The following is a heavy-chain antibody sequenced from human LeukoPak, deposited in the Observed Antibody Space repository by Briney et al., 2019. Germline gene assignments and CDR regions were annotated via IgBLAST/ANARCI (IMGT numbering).Heavy chain of an antibody. CDR3: ARDPSGYYDILTGPQGS. V-gene: IGHV1-69*05. Sequence: TVKVSCKASGGTFSSYAISWVRQAPGQGLEWMGGIIPIFGTANYAQKFQGRVTITTDESTSTAYMELSSLRSEDTAVYYCARDPSGYYDILTGPQGSWGQGTLVTVSS. J-gene: IGHJ4*02. CDR1: GGTFSSYA. D-gene: IGHD3-9*01. CDR2: IIPIFGTA.